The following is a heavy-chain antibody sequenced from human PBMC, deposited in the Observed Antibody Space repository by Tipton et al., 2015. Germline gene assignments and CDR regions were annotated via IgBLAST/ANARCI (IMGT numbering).Heavy chain of an antibody. D-gene: IGHD3-9*01. CDR3: ARGRRIIRYFDE. J-gene: IGHJ4*02. V-gene: IGHV4-34*01. Sequence: TLSLTCAVFGGSFSDYYWNWIRQPPGKGLEWIGEINHSGNTKYNPSFKSRVNISVDASKNHFSLKMKSVTAADTAVCYCARGRRIIRYFDEWGQGSLVTVSS. CDR2: INHSGNT. CDR1: GGSFSDYY.